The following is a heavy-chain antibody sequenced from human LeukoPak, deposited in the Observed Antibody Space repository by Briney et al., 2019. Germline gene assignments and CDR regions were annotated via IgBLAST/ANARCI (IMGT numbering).Heavy chain of an antibody. CDR3: ATYPHGCTNGVCQE. D-gene: IGHD2-8*01. V-gene: IGHV4-59*01. CDR1: GGSISSYY. CDR2: IYYSGST. Sequence: ASETLSLTCTVSGGSISSYYWSWIRQPPGKGLEWIGYIYYSGSTNYNPSLKSRVTISVDTSKNQFSLKLSSVTAADTAVYYCATYPHGCTNGVCQEWGQGTLVTVSS. J-gene: IGHJ4*02.